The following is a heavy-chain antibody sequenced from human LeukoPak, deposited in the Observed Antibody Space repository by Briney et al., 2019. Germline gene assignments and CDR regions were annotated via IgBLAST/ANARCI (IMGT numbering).Heavy chain of an antibody. D-gene: IGHD1-14*01. CDR1: GGSISGHY. J-gene: IGHJ4*02. V-gene: IGHV4-59*08. CDR3: ARIITGAVALDY. Sequence: PSETLSLTCTVSGGSISGHYWSWIRQPAGKGLEYIGYIFYVGSTKYNPSLRSRVTISVDTSKNQFSLKMSPVTAADTAIYYCARIITGAVALDYWGQGVLVTVSS. CDR2: IFYVGST.